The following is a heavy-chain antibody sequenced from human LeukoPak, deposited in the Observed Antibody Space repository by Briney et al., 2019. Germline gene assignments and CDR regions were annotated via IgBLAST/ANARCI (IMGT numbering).Heavy chain of an antibody. J-gene: IGHJ5*02. V-gene: IGHV3-21*01. CDR2: FSSSSSYI. Sequence: PGGSLRLSCAASGFTFSSYRMNWVRQAPGKGLEWASSFSSSSSYIYYADSAKGRFTISRDNAKNSLYLQMNSLRAEDTAVYYCARSTTDFWSGDFDPWGQGTLVTVSS. D-gene: IGHD3-3*01. CDR3: ARSTTDFWSGDFDP. CDR1: GFTFSSYR.